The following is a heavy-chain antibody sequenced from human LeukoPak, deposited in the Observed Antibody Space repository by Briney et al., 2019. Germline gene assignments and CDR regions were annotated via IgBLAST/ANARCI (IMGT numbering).Heavy chain of an antibody. V-gene: IGHV4-34*01. D-gene: IGHD3-22*01. CDR1: GGSFSGYY. CDR2: INHSGST. Sequence: PSETLSLTCAVYGGSFSGYYWSWIRQPPGKGLEWIGEINHSGSTNYNPSLKSRVTTSVDTSKNQFSLKLSSVTAADTAVYYCARGSSGYYGMDVWGQGTTVTVSS. J-gene: IGHJ6*02. CDR3: ARGSSGYYGMDV.